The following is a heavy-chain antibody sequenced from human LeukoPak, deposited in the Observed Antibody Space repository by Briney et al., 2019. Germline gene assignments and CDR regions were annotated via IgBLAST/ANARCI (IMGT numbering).Heavy chain of an antibody. CDR2: IKQDGSEK. CDR1: GFTFSSYW. J-gene: IGHJ4*02. CDR3: ARDLGYSYEGYFDY. V-gene: IGHV3-7*01. Sequence: QSGGSLRLSCAASGFTFSSYWMSWVRQAPGKGLEWVANIKQDGSEKYYVDSVKGRFTLSRDNAKNSLYLQMNSLRAEDTAVYYCARDLGYSYEGYFDYWGQGTLVTVSS. D-gene: IGHD5-18*01.